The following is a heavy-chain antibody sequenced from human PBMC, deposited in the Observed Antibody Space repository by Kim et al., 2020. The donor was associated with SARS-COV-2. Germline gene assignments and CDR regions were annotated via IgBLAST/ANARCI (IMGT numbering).Heavy chain of an antibody. CDR2: INPSGGST. Sequence: ASVKVSCKASGYTFTSYYMHWVRQAPGQGLEWMGIINPSGGSTSYAQKFQGRVTMTRDTSTSTVYMELSSLRSEDTAVYYCARYMAVAGGANYYFDYWGQGTLVTVSS. V-gene: IGHV1-46*01. D-gene: IGHD6-19*01. CDR3: ARYMAVAGGANYYFDY. J-gene: IGHJ4*02. CDR1: GYTFTSYY.